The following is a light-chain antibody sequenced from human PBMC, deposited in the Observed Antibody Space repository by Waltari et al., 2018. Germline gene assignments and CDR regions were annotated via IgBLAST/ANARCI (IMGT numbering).Light chain of an antibody. CDR3: QVWDSGSDHYV. V-gene: IGLV3-21*02. J-gene: IGLJ1*01. CDR1: NIGSKN. Sequence: SYVLTQPPSVSVAPGQTARISCAGNNIGSKNVHWYQQKPGQAPVLVVYDDGDRPSGIPERFSGSNSGNTATLTSSRVDAGDEADYYCQVWDSGSDHYVFGTVTKVTVL. CDR2: DDG.